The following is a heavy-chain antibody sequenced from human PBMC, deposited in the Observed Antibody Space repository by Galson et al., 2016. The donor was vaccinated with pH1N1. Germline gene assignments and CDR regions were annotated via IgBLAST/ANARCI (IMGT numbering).Heavy chain of an antibody. J-gene: IGHJ6*02. CDR1: GLTFSSYE. V-gene: IGHV3-48*03. D-gene: IGHD2-15*01. CDR3: ATAPTGPGWFGVDV. Sequence: SLRLSCADSGLTFSSYEMNWVRQAPGKGLEWVAFISSGGYSIQYADSVKGRLTISRDNAKSSLYLQMNSLRPEDTAVYYCATAPTGPGWFGVDVWGQGTTVIVS. CDR2: ISSGGYSI.